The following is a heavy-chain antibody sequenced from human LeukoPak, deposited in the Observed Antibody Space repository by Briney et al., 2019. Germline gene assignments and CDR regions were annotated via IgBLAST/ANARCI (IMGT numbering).Heavy chain of an antibody. CDR2: IYSGGST. J-gene: IGHJ4*02. CDR1: GFTVSSNY. CDR3: ARGPRILAAGSYYFDY. D-gene: IGHD6-13*01. V-gene: IGHV3-66*02. Sequence: PGGSLRLSCAASGFTVSSNYMSWVRQAPGKGLEWVSVIYSGGSTYYADSVKGRFTISRDNSKNTLYLQMNSLRAEDTAVYYCARGPRILAAGSYYFDYWGQGSLVTVSS.